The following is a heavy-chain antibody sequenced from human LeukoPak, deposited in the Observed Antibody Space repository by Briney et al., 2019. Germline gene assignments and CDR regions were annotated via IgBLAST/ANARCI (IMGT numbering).Heavy chain of an antibody. CDR1: VYTFTIYG. J-gene: IGHJ5*02. CDR3: ARDSELPDFWSGYYRSHNWFDP. CDR2: ISAYNGNT. D-gene: IGHD3-3*01. Sequence: GASVRVSCKASVYTFTIYGIGWVRQAPGQGGGWMGWISAYNGNTNYAQKLQGRVTMTTDTSTSTAYMELRSLRSDDTAVYYCARDSELPDFWSGYYRSHNWFDPWGQGTLVTVSS. V-gene: IGHV1-18*01.